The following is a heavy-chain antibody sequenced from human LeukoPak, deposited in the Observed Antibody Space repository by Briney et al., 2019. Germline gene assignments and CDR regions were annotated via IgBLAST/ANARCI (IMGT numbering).Heavy chain of an antibody. V-gene: IGHV4-31*03. CDR2: IYYSGST. J-gene: IGHJ4*02. D-gene: IGHD6-19*01. Sequence: SQTVSLTCTVSGGSISSGGYYWSWIRQHPGKGLEWIGYIYYSGSTYYSPSLKSRVTISVDTSKNQFSLKLSSVTAADTAVYYCARASQWLVNIWGQGTLVTVSS. CDR3: ARASQWLVNI. CDR1: GGSISSGGYY.